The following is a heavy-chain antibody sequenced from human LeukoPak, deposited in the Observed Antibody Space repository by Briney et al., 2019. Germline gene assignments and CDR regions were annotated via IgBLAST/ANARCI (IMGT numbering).Heavy chain of an antibody. CDR2: ISATSSAV. V-gene: IGHV3-48*02. D-gene: IGHD6-19*01. CDR3: ARDVKATIAVVPDASDI. J-gene: IGHJ3*02. Sequence: GGSLRLSCAASGFTFSTYAMSWVRQAPGKGLEWVSYISATSSAVYYTDSVKGRFTITRDNAKNSLYLQMNSLRDEDTAVYYCARDVKATIAVVPDASDIWGQGTMVTVSS. CDR1: GFTFSTYA.